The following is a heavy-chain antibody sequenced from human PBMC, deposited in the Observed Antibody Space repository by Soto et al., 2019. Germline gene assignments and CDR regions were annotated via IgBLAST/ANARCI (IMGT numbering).Heavy chain of an antibody. D-gene: IGHD4-17*01. CDR2: IIPIFGTA. V-gene: IGHV1-69*06. J-gene: IGHJ6*02. Sequence: QVQLVQSGAEVKKPGSSVKVSCKASGGTFSSYAISWVRQAPGQGLEWMGGIIPIFGTANYAQKFQGRVTITADKSTSLAYMELSSLRSEDTAVYYCARVPTTVVMYYYYGMDVWGQGTTVTVSS. CDR3: ARVPTTVVMYYYYGMDV. CDR1: GGTFSSYA.